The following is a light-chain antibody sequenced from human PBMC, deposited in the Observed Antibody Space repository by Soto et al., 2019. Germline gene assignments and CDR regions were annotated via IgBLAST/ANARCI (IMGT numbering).Light chain of an antibody. CDR3: QKYHSALWT. V-gene: IGKV1-27*01. CDR1: QGISNY. J-gene: IGKJ1*01. CDR2: AAS. Sequence: DIQMTQSPSSLSASVGDRVTITCRASQGISNYLAWYQQKPGKVPKLLIYAASTLQSGVPSRFSGSGSGTDLTLTISSLLPEDVAPYYCQKYHSALWTFGQGTKVEIK.